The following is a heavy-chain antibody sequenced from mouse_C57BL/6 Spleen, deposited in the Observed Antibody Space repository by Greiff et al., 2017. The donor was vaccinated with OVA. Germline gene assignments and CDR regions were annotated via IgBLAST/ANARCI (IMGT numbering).Heavy chain of an antibody. CDR3: ASGYYARFDY. V-gene: IGHV3-6*01. J-gene: IGHJ2*01. CDR1: GYSITSGYY. Sequence: QLQQSGPGLVKPSQSLSLTCSVTGYSITSGYYWNWIRQFPGNKLEWMGYISYDGSNNYNPSLKNRISITRDTSKNQFFLKLNSVTTEDTATYYCASGYYARFDYWGQGTTLTVSS. D-gene: IGHD2-3*01. CDR2: ISYDGSN.